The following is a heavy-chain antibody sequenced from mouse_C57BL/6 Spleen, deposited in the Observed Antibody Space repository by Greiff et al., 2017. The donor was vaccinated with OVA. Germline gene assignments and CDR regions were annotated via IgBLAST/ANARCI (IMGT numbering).Heavy chain of an antibody. V-gene: IGHV1-15*01. J-gene: IGHJ1*03. CDR2: IDPETGGT. CDR3: TRWDYYGSSYHFDV. CDR1: GYTFTDYE. Sequence: VQLQQSGAELVRPGASVTLSCKASGYTFTDYEMHWVKQTPVHGLEWIGAIDPETGGTAYNQKFKGKAILTADKSSSTAYMELRSLTSEDSAVYYCTRWDYYGSSYHFDVWGTGTTVTVSS. D-gene: IGHD1-1*01.